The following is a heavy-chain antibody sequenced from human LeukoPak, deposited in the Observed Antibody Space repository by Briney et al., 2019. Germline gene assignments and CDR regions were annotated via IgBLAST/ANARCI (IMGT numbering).Heavy chain of an antibody. J-gene: IGHJ4*02. CDR1: GYMFTRYY. CDR2: INPSGGRT. V-gene: IGHV1-46*01. CDR3: ARDDTPSYYDFWSGYPGGLDY. Sequence: ASVKVSCKASGYMFTRYYMHWVRQAPRQGLEWMGIINPSGGRTSYAQNFQGRVTMTRDMSTSTVYMELSSLRSEDTAVYYCARDDTPSYYDFWSGYPGGLDYWGQGTLVTVSS. D-gene: IGHD3-3*01.